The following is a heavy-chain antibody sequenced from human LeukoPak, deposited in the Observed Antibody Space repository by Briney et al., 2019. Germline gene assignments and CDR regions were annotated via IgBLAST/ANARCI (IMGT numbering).Heavy chain of an antibody. D-gene: IGHD3-22*01. J-gene: IGHJ4*02. CDR1: GFTFSSYA. V-gene: IGHV3-23*01. Sequence: GGSLRLSCAASGFTFSSYAMSWVRQAPGKGLEWVSAISGSGGSTYYADSVKGRFTISRDNSKNTLYLQMNSLRAEDTAVYYCAKGRDYYESSGYYYWFDYWGQGTLVTVSS. CDR3: AKGRDYYESSGYYYWFDY. CDR2: ISGSGGST.